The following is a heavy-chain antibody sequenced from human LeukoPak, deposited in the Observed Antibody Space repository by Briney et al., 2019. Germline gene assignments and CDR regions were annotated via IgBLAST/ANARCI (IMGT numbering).Heavy chain of an antibody. J-gene: IGHJ3*02. CDR3: AREGRYSSGWYSNDAFDI. Sequence: GASVKVSCKASGYTFTGYYMHWVRQAPGQGLEWMGWINPNSGGTNYAQKFQGRVTMTRDTSISTAYMELSRLGSDDTAVYYCAREGRYSSGWYSNDAFDIWGQGTMVTVSS. CDR1: GYTFTGYY. D-gene: IGHD6-19*01. V-gene: IGHV1-2*02. CDR2: INPNSGGT.